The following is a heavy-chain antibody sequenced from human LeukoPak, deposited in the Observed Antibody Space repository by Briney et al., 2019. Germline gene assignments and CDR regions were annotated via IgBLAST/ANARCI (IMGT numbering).Heavy chain of an antibody. V-gene: IGHV3-48*02. Sequence: GGSLRLSCAASGFTFSSYSINWVRQAPGRGLVWVAYISSGGSTINYADSVRGRFTISRDSARNSVYLQMNSLRDEDTAVYYCARDETGVGSGGIDFWGQGTLVTVSS. D-gene: IGHD2-8*02. J-gene: IGHJ4*02. CDR1: GFTFSSYS. CDR2: ISSGGSTI. CDR3: ARDETGVGSGGIDF.